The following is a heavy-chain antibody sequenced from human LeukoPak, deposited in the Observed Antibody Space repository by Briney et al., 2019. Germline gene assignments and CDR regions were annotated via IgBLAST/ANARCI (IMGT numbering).Heavy chain of an antibody. V-gene: IGHV1-69*05. CDR2: IIPIFGTV. CDR3: ARVEYNWNLRADYYYYYYMDV. CDR1: GGTFSSYA. J-gene: IGHJ6*03. D-gene: IGHD1-20*01. Sequence: SVKVSCKASGGTFSSYAISWVRQAPGQGLEWMGGIIPIFGTVNYAQKFQGRVTITTDESTSTAYMELSSLRSEDTAVYYCARVEYNWNLRADYYYYYYMDVWGKGTTVTVSS.